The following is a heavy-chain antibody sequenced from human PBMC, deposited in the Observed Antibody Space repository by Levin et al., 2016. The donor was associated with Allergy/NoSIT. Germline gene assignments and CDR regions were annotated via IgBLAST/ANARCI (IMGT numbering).Heavy chain of an antibody. V-gene: IGHV1-3*01. Sequence: WVRQAPGQSLEWMGWINPGNGKTKYSEKIQGRVTMSSDTSATTAYMELRRLRFEDTAVYYCARDYSGGGYDFDFWGQGTLVTVSS. D-gene: IGHD1-26*01. CDR2: INPGNGKT. CDR3: ARDYSGGGYDFDF. J-gene: IGHJ4*02.